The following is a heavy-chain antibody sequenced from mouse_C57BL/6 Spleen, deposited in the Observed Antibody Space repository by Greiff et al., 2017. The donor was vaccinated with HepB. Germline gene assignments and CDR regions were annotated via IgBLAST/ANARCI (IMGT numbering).Heavy chain of an antibody. J-gene: IGHJ1*03. D-gene: IGHD1-1*01. CDR3: ARHYYYGSSYHWYFDV. CDR1: GYTFTEYT. Sequence: VKLMESGAELVKPGASVKLSCKASGYTFTEYTIHWVKQRSGQGLEWIGWFYPGSGSIKYNEKFKDKATLTADKSSSTVYMELSRLTSEDSAVYFCARHYYYGSSYHWYFDVWGTGTTVTVSS. CDR2: FYPGSGSI. V-gene: IGHV1-62-2*01.